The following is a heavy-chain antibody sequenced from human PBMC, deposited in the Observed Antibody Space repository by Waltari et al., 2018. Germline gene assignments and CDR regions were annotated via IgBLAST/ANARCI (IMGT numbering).Heavy chain of an antibody. CDR1: GGTFSSYA. J-gene: IGHJ4*02. CDR3: ARGLSKLKGIAAAGTFDGVGY. V-gene: IGHV1-69*09. D-gene: IGHD6-13*01. Sequence: QVQLVQSGAEVKKPGSSVKVSCKASGGTFSSYAISWVRQAPGQGLEWMGRIIPILGIANYAQKFQGRVTITADKSTSTAYMELSSLRSEDTAVYYCARGLSKLKGIAAAGTFDGVGYWGQGTLVTVSS. CDR2: IIPILGIA.